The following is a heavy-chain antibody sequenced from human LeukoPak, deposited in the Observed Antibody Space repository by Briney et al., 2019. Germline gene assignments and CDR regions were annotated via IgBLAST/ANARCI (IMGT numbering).Heavy chain of an antibody. CDR2: IYYSGST. Sequence: SETLSLTCTVSGGSISSSSYYWGWIRQPPGKGLEWIGSIYYSGSTYYNPPLKSRVTISVDTSKNQFSLKLSSVTAADTAVYYCARLPIAAAGRDLAMPTLYYFDYWGQGTLVTVSS. V-gene: IGHV4-39*01. CDR1: GGSISSSSYY. J-gene: IGHJ4*02. D-gene: IGHD6-13*01. CDR3: ARLPIAAAGRDLAMPTLYYFDY.